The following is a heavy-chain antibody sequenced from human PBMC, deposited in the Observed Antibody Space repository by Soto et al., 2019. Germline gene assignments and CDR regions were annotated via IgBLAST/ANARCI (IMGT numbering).Heavy chain of an antibody. V-gene: IGHV3-21*05. J-gene: IGHJ3*02. Sequence: GGSLRLSCAASGFTFSSYSMNWVRQAPGKGLEWVSYISSSSSYIYYADSVKGRFTISRDNAKDSLYLQMNSLRAEDTAVYYCARFGSSSSGDAFDIWGQGTMVTVSS. CDR3: ARFGSSSSGDAFDI. D-gene: IGHD6-6*01. CDR1: GFTFSSYS. CDR2: ISSSSSYI.